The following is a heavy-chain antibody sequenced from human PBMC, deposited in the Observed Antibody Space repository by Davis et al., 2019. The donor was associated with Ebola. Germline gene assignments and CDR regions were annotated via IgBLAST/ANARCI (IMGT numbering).Heavy chain of an antibody. CDR3: AKDPPSAAGFFDY. CDR1: GFTFSSYA. CDR2: ISGSGGST. V-gene: IGHV3-23*01. J-gene: IGHJ4*02. Sequence: GESLKISCAASGFTFSSYAMSWVRQAPGKGLEWVSAISGSGGSTYYADSVKGRFTISRDNSKNTLYLQMNSLRAEDTAVYYCAKDPPSAAGFFDYWGQGTLVTVSS. D-gene: IGHD6-13*01.